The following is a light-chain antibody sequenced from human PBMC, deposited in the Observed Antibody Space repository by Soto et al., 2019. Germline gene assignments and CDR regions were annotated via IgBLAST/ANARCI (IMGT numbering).Light chain of an antibody. CDR2: AAS. J-gene: IGKJ1*01. V-gene: IGKV1-39*01. CDR1: QTVNTY. Sequence: DIKMTQSPSSLSASIGDRVTITCRASQTVNTYLHWYQQKPGKAPKLLIYAASNLQSGVPSRFSGSGSGTNFTLSLNSLQPEDFATYYCQQGYSNPWTFGQGTKV. CDR3: QQGYSNPWT.